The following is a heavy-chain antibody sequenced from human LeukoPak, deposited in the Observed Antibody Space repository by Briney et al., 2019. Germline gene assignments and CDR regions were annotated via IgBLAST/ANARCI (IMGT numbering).Heavy chain of an antibody. J-gene: IGHJ4*02. D-gene: IGHD5-24*01. V-gene: IGHV3-21*01. Sequence: PGGSLRLSCAASGFTFSSYSMNWVRQAPGKGLEWVSSISSSSSYIYYADSVKGRFTISRDNAKNSLYLQMNSLRAEDTAVYYCARDMSVDGYKNSGYFDYWGQGTLVTVSS. CDR2: ISSSSSYI. CDR1: GFTFSSYS. CDR3: ARDMSVDGYKNSGYFDY.